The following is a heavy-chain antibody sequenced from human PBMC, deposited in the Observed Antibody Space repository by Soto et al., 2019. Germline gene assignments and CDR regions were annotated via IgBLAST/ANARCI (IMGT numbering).Heavy chain of an antibody. J-gene: IGHJ4*02. Sequence: PGGSLRLSCAASGFTFNNCAMNWVRQAPGKGLEWVSDIGGSGESTNYADSVKGRFTISRDNSKNTLYLQMNSLRAEDTAIYYCAKRSGYSSGWYDYWGQGILVTVSS. V-gene: IGHV3-23*01. D-gene: IGHD6-19*01. CDR2: IGGSGEST. CDR3: AKRSGYSSGWYDY. CDR1: GFTFNNCA.